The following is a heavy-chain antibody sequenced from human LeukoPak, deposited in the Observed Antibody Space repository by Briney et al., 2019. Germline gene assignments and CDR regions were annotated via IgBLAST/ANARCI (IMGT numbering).Heavy chain of an antibody. Sequence: SETLSLTCAVYGGSFSGYYWSWIRQPPGKGLEWIGEINHSGSTNYNPSLKSRVTISVDTSKNQFSLKLSSVTAADTVVYYCARVSFYYDSSGYPDYWGQGTLVTVSS. V-gene: IGHV4-34*01. D-gene: IGHD3-22*01. CDR1: GGSFSGYY. J-gene: IGHJ4*02. CDR2: INHSGST. CDR3: ARVSFYYDSSGYPDY.